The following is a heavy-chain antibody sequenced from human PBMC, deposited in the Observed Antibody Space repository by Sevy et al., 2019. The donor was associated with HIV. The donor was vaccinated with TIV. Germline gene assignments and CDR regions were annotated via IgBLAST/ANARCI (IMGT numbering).Heavy chain of an antibody. V-gene: IGHV3-15*01. CDR1: GFTFSNAW. J-gene: IGHJ6*03. D-gene: IGHD1-1*01. CDR2: IKTKTDDGAT. CDR3: TTIGTTYVHREYYYNMDV. Sequence: GGSLRLSCAASGFTFSNAWMSWVRQAPGKGLEWVGRIKTKTDDGATDYAAPVTGRFTISRDDSKNTLYLQMNSLKTEDTAVYWFTTIGTTYVHREYYYNMDVWGKGTTVTVSS.